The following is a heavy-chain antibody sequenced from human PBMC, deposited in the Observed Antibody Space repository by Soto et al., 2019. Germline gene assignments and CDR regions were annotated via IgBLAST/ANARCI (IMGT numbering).Heavy chain of an antibody. D-gene: IGHD3-22*01. J-gene: IGHJ6*02. CDR3: AKTYYDSSAHYYGPIFYDYYAMDV. V-gene: IGHV3-21*01. Sequence: EVQLVESGGGLVKPGGSLRLSCAASGFTFSSYSMNWVRQAPGKGLEWVSSISSGSSYIYYADSVKGRFTISRDNAKNSLILQMNSLRADDTAVYYCAKTYYDSSAHYYGPIFYDYYAMDVWGQGTTVTVSS. CDR2: ISSGSSYI. CDR1: GFTFSSYS.